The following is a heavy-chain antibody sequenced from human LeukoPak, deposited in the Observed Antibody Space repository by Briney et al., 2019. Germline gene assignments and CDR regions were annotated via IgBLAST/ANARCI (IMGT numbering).Heavy chain of an antibody. CDR3: ARKSASGNYSVDY. CDR2: IFSDSATT. CDR1: GFTFSSYS. V-gene: IGHV3-23*01. D-gene: IGHD3-10*01. Sequence: PGGSLRLSCAASGFTFSSYSMTWVRQAPGKGLEWVSDIFSDSATTFYADSVKRRFTISRDKDKNTVFLQMSSLRAEDTALYYCARKSASGNYSVDYWGQGTLVTVSS. J-gene: IGHJ4*02.